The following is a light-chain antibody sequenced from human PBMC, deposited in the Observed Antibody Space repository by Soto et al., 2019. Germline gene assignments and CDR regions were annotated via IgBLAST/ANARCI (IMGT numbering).Light chain of an antibody. CDR3: QQYGSSPRT. V-gene: IGKV3-20*01. Sequence: EIVLTQSPCTVSLSPGERAALSFMASQSVSSGYLAWYQQKPGQAPRLLIYGASTRATGIPDRFSGSGSGTDFTLTISRLEPEDFAVYYCQQYGSSPRTFGQGTKVDIK. J-gene: IGKJ1*01. CDR1: QSVSSGY. CDR2: GAS.